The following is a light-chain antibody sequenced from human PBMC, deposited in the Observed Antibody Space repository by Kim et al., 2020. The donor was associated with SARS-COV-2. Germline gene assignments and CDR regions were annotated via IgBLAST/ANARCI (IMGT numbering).Light chain of an antibody. CDR2: DAS. J-gene: IGKJ4*01. CDR1: QSITYW. V-gene: IGKV1-5*01. CDR3: QQYNSYPLT. Sequence: GDRVTITCRASQSITYWLAWYQQKPGKAPNLLIYDASSLESGVPSRFSGSGSGTEFTLSISSLQPDDFATYYCQQYNSYPLTFGGGTKVDI.